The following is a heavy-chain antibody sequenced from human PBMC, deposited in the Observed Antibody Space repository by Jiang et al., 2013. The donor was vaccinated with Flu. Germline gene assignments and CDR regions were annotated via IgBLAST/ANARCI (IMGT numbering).Heavy chain of an antibody. Sequence: QLVESGAEVKKPGASVKVSCKASGYTFTGYYMHWVRQAPGQGLEWMGWINPNSGGTNYAQKFQGRVTMTRDTSISTAYMELSRLRSDDTAVYYCAREKRVAATPYGMDVWGQGTTVTVSS. CDR3: AREKRVAATPYGMDV. CDR1: GYTFTGYY. CDR2: INPNSGGT. J-gene: IGHJ6*02. D-gene: IGHD2-15*01. V-gene: IGHV1-2*02.